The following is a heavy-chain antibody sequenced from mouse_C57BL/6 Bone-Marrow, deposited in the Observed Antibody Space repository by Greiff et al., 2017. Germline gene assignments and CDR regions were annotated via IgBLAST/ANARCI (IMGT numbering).Heavy chain of an antibody. J-gene: IGHJ4*01. V-gene: IGHV2-2*01. CDR3: ARKGYDYADYYAMDS. D-gene: IGHD2-4*01. CDR2: IWSGGST. Sequence: VQLQQSGPGLVQPSQSLSITCTVSGFSLTSYGVHWVRQSPGKGLEWLGVIWSGGSTDYNAAFISRLSISKDNSKSQVFFKMHSLQADDTAIYFCARKGYDYADYYAMDSWGQETSVTVSS. CDR1: GFSLTSYG.